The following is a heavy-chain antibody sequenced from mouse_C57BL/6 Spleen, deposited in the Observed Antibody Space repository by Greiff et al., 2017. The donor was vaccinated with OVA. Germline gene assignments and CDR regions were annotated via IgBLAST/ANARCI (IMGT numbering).Heavy chain of an antibody. J-gene: IGHJ1*03. D-gene: IGHD2-5*01. V-gene: IGHV3-6*01. CDR1: GYSITSGYY. Sequence: EVKLLESGPGLVKPSQSLSLTCSVTGYSITSGYYWNWIRQFPGNKLEWMGYISYDGSNNYNPSLKNRISITRDTSKNQFFLKLNSVTTEDTATYYCARDIPQYSNWYFDVWGTGTTVTVSS. CDR2: ISYDGSN. CDR3: ARDIPQYSNWYFDV.